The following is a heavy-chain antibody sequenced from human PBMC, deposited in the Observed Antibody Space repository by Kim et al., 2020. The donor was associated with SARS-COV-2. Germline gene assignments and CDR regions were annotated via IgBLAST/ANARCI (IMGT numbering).Heavy chain of an antibody. CDR3: ARQWTTLYGGNSFDY. J-gene: IGHJ4*02. CDR2: INPSGGST. CDR1: GYTFTSYY. D-gene: IGHD4-17*01. Sequence: ASVKVSCKASGYTFTSYYMHWVRQAPGQGLEWMGIINPSGGSTSYAQKFQGRVTMTRDTSTSTVYMELSSLRSEDTAVYYCARQWTTLYGGNSFDYWGQGTLVTVSS. V-gene: IGHV1-46*01.